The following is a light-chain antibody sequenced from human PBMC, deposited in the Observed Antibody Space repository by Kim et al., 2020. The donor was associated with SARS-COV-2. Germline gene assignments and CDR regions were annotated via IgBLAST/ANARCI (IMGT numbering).Light chain of an antibody. CDR1: KLRDKY. CDR3: QAWDSSTYV. V-gene: IGLV3-1*01. CDR2: QDT. J-gene: IGLJ1*01. Sequence: SYELTQPPSVSVSPAPPAALPCSGDKLRDKYVCWYQHKPGQSPVVVIYQDTRRPSGIPERFSGSKSGNTATLTISGTQAMDEADYYCQAWDSSTYVFGAGTQVTVL.